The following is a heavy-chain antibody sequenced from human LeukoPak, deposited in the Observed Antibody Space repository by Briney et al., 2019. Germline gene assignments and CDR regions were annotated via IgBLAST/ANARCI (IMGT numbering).Heavy chain of an antibody. V-gene: IGHV3-33*06. Sequence: GGSLRLSCAASGFTFSSYGMHWVRQAPGKGLEWVAVIWYDGSNKYYADSVKGRFTISRDNSKNTLYLQMNSLRAEDTAVYYCAKEGYYYDSSGSYFDYWGQGTLVTVSS. CDR3: AKEGYYYDSSGSYFDY. CDR2: IWYDGSNK. J-gene: IGHJ4*02. D-gene: IGHD3-22*01. CDR1: GFTFSSYG.